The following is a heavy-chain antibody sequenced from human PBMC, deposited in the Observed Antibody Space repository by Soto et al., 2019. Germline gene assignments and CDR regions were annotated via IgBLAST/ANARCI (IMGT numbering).Heavy chain of an antibody. CDR1: GYTFTSYA. CDR3: ARDQSSRGPCYYYYGMDV. CDR2: INAGNGNT. Sequence: WASVKVSCKASGYTFTSYAMHWVRQAPGQRLEWMGWINAGNGNTKYSQKFQGRVTITRDTSASTAYMELSSLRSEDTAVYYCARDQSSRGPCYYYYGMDVWGQGTTVTVSS. D-gene: IGHD2-2*01. J-gene: IGHJ6*02. V-gene: IGHV1-3*01.